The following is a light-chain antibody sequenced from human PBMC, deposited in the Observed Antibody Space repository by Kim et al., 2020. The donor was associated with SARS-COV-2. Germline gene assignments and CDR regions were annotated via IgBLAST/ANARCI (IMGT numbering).Light chain of an antibody. CDR1: QSVASNY. V-gene: IGKV3-20*01. J-gene: IGKJ2*02. CDR3: QQYGTSPCT. CDR2: DAS. Sequence: LSPGETATLSCRASQSVASNYLACYQQKPGQAPGLLILDASTRAAGISDRFSGSGSGTDFSLTISRLEPEDFAVYYCQQYGTSPCTFGQGTKLEI.